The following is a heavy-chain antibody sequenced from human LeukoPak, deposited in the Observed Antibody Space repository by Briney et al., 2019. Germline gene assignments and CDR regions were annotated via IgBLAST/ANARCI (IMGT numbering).Heavy chain of an antibody. V-gene: IGHV4-39*07. J-gene: IGHJ4*02. Sequence: SETLSLTCTVSDVSISSSSYYWGWIRQPPGKGLEWIGSIYYSGITYYNPSLNSRVTISVDTSKNQFSLKLSSVTAADTAVYYCARFGSLREPIHDYWGQGTLVTVSS. CDR2: IYYSGIT. CDR3: ARFGSLREPIHDY. D-gene: IGHD3-16*01. CDR1: DVSISSSSYY.